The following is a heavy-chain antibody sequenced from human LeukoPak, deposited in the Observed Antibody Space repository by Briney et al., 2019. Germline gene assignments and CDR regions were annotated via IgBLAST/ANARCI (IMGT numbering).Heavy chain of an antibody. CDR3: AKSKKGSAFAHFDF. CDR2: ISGSGYST. V-gene: IGHV3-23*01. D-gene: IGHD3-10*01. Sequence: GGSLRLSCVASGFTFNNYAMTWVRQAPGKGLEWVSAISGSGYSTYYADSLKGRFTISRDNSKNSLYLQMNSLRAEDTALYYCAKSKKGSAFAHFDFWGQGTLVTVSS. J-gene: IGHJ4*02. CDR1: GFTFNNYA.